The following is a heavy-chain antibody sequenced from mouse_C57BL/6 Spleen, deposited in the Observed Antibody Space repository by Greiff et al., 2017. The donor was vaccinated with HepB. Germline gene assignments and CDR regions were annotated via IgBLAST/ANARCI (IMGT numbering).Heavy chain of an antibody. D-gene: IGHD1-1*01. Sequence: QVQLQQSGPELVQPGASVKISCKASGYSFTSYYIHWVKQRPGQGLEWIGWIYPGSGNTKYNETFKGKATLTADTSSSTAYMQLSSLTSEDSAVYYCARSGFYGSSYYFDYWGQGTTLTVSS. CDR3: ARSGFYGSSYYFDY. CDR1: GYSFTSYY. J-gene: IGHJ2*01. V-gene: IGHV1-66*01. CDR2: IYPGSGNT.